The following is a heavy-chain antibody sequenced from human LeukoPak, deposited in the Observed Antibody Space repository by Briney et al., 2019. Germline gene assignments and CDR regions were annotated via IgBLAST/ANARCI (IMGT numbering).Heavy chain of an antibody. CDR1: RYTFTGYY. V-gene: IGHV1-2*02. Sequence: PGASVKVSCKASRYTFTGYYMHWVRQAPGQGREWRGWINPNSGGTNYAQKFQGRVTMTRDTAISTAYMELSRLRSDDTAVYYCARRGYCSSTSCYNEDNFDYWGQGTLVTVSS. CDR2: INPNSGGT. CDR3: ARRGYCSSTSCYNEDNFDY. D-gene: IGHD2-2*01. J-gene: IGHJ4*02.